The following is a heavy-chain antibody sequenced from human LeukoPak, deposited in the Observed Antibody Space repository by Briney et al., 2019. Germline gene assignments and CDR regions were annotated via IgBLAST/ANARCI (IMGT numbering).Heavy chain of an antibody. V-gene: IGHV4-34*01. J-gene: IGHJ6*02. CDR3: ARGSGMDV. CDR2: INHSGST. CDR1: GGSFSGYY. Sequence: SETLSLTCAVYGGSFSGYYWSWIRQPPGKGLEWIGEINHSGSTNYNPSLKSRVTISVDTSKNQFSLKLSSVTAADTAVYYCARGSGMDVWGQGTTVTVPS.